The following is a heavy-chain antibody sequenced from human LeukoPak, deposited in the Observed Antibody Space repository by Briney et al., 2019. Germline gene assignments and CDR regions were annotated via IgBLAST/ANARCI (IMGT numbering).Heavy chain of an antibody. Sequence: GGSLRLSCAASGFTFSSYNMNWVRQAPGKGLEWVSSISSSSSYIYYADSVKGRFTISRDNAKNSLYLQMNSLRAEDTAVYYCARDRPGGEPTDYWGQGTLVTVSS. D-gene: IGHD3-16*01. CDR3: ARDRPGGEPTDY. J-gene: IGHJ4*02. CDR2: ISSSSSYI. V-gene: IGHV3-21*01. CDR1: GFTFSSYN.